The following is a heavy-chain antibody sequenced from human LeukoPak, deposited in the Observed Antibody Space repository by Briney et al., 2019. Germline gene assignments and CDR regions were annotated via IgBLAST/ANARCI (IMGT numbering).Heavy chain of an antibody. CDR1: GGSISRGGYY. V-gene: IGHV4-31*03. D-gene: IGHD3-10*01. CDR3: ARVEATYYYGSGSSDWFDP. J-gene: IGHJ5*02. Sequence: SSETLSLTCTVSGGSISRGGYYWNWIRHHPGKGLEWNGYIYYSGSTYYNPSLKSRVTISVDTSKNQFSLKLSSVTAADTAVYYCARVEATYYYGSGSSDWFDPWGQGTLVTVSS. CDR2: IYYSGST.